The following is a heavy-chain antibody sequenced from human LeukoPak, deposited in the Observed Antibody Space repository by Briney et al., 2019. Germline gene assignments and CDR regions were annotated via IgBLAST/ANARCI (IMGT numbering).Heavy chain of an antibody. J-gene: IGHJ1*01. V-gene: IGHV4-59*12. CDR3: ARDSETASYGDYSD. Sequence: SETLSLTCTVSGGSISSYYWSWIRQPPGKGLEWIGYIYYSGSTKYNPSLKSRVTMSVDTSKNQLSLELRSVTAADTAVYYCARDSETASYGDYSDWGQGTLVTVSS. CDR1: GGSISSYY. CDR2: IYYSGST. D-gene: IGHD4-17*01.